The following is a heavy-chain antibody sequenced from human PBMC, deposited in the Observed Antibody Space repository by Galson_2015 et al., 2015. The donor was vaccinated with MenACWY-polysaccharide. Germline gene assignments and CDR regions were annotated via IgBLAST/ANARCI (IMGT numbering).Heavy chain of an antibody. CDR1: GFTFSSYA. CDR3: ARDYSYISSWSN. Sequence: SLRLSCAASGFTFSSYAMHWVRQAPGKGLEWVAVISYDGSNKYYADSVKGRFTISRDNSKNTLYLQMNSLRAEDTAVYYCARDYSYISSWSNWGQGTLVTVSS. V-gene: IGHV3-30-3*01. D-gene: IGHD6-13*01. CDR2: ISYDGSNK. J-gene: IGHJ4*02.